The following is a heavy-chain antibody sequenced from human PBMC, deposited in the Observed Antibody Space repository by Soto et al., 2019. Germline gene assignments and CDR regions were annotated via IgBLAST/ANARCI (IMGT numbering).Heavy chain of an antibody. J-gene: IGHJ4*02. CDR2: IYYSGST. Sequence: SETLSLTCTVSGGSISSRDHYRSWIRQPPGKGLEWIGYIYYSGSTYYNPSLQSRVTISVDTSKNQFSLKLSSVAAADTAVYYCARVAYYDGTGSYYFDFWGQGTLVTVSS. CDR1: GGSISSRDHY. V-gene: IGHV4-30-4*01. D-gene: IGHD3-22*01. CDR3: ARVAYYDGTGSYYFDF.